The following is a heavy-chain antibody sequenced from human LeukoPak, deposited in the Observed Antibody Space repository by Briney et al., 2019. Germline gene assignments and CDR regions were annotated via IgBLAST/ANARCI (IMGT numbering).Heavy chain of an antibody. J-gene: IGHJ3*02. CDR2: ISSKNYI. D-gene: IGHD2-2*01. V-gene: IGHV3-21*01. Sequence: GGSLRLSCAASGFTFSSYSVNWVRQAPGKGLEWVSSISSKNYIYYADSVKGRFTISRDNAKNSLYLQMNSLRAEDTAVYYCARESSVVVPAAKDIWGQGTMVTVSS. CDR3: ARESSVVVPAAKDI. CDR1: GFTFSSYS.